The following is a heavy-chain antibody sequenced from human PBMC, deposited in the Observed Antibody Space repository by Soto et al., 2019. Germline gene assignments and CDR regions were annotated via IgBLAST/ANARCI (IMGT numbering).Heavy chain of an antibody. Sequence: VQLVESGGGLVKPGGSLRLSCAASGFTFSSYSMNWVRQAPGKGLAWVSSISSSSSYIYYADSVKGRFTISRDNAKNSLYLQMNSLRAEDTAVYYCARDEYSSSSIDYYYMDVWGKGTTVTVSS. CDR2: ISSSSSYI. CDR1: GFTFSSYS. D-gene: IGHD6-6*01. V-gene: IGHV3-21*01. J-gene: IGHJ6*03. CDR3: ARDEYSSSSIDYYYMDV.